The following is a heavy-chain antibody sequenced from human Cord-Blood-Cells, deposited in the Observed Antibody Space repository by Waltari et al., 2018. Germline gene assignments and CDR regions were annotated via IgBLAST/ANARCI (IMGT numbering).Heavy chain of an antibody. CDR1: GGSISSGSYY. CDR2: IYTSGGT. V-gene: IGHV4-61*09. CDR3: ARAFGEGWFDP. Sequence: QVQLQESGPGLVKPSQTLSLTCTVSGGSISSGSYYWSWIRQPAGKGLEWIGYIYTSGGTNYNPSLKSRVTISVDTSKNQFSLKLSSVTAADTAVYYCARAFGEGWFDPWGQGTLVTVSS. D-gene: IGHD3-16*01. J-gene: IGHJ5*02.